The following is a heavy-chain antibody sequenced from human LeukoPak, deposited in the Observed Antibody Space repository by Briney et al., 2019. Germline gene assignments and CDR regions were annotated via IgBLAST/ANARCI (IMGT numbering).Heavy chain of an antibody. CDR1: GFTVSSNH. V-gene: IGHV3-53*01. Sequence: GGSLRLSCAASGFTVSSNHMSWVRQVPGKGLDWVAVIYNGDNTKYADSVKGRLTIFRDNSKNTLYLQMNSLRAEDTAVYYCARAQRWLAFDSWGQGTLVTVSS. CDR3: ARAQRWLAFDS. J-gene: IGHJ4*02. CDR2: IYNGDNT. D-gene: IGHD6-19*01.